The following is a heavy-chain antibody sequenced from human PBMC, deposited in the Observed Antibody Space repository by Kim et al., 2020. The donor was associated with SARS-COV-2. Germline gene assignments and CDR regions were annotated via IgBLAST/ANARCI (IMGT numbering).Heavy chain of an antibody. J-gene: IGHJ4*01. D-gene: IGHD2-8*01. V-gene: IGHV3-53*01. Sequence: GGSLRLSCAASGFSVSSLYMSWVRQAPGKGLEWVSVIYYDGNTNYADSVKGRFTISSDISKNTLYLQMSSLRDEDTAVYYCAGDHYNGPYDYWGHGTQVTVSA. CDR1: GFSVSSLY. CDR2: IYYDGNT. CDR3: AGDHYNGPYDY.